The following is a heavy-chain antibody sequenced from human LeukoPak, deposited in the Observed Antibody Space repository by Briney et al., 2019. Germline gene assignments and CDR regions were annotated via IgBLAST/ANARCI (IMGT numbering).Heavy chain of an antibody. V-gene: IGHV3-21*01. J-gene: IGHJ6*03. CDR1: GFTFSSYS. D-gene: IGHD2-2*01. Sequence: NPGGSLRLSCAAYGFTFSSYSMNWVRQAPGKGLEWVSSISSSSSYIYYADSVKGRFTISRDNAKNSLYLQMNSLRAEDTAVYYCARGPIVVVPDYYMDVWGKGTTVTVSS. CDR2: ISSSSSYI. CDR3: ARGPIVVVPDYYMDV.